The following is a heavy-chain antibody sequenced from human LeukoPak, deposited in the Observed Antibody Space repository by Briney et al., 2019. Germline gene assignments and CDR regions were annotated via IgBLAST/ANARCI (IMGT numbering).Heavy chain of an antibody. CDR2: IYHSGST. CDR1: GYSISSGYY. CDR3: AREAPAVVEVFGYYYYYMDV. V-gene: IGHV4-38-2*02. D-gene: IGHD3-10*02. J-gene: IGHJ6*03. Sequence: SETLSLTCTVSGYSISSGYYWGWIRQPPGRGLEWIGSIYHSGSTYYNPSLKSRVTISVDTSKNQFSLKLSSVTAADTAVYYCAREAPAVVEVFGYYYYYMDVWGKGTTVTVSS.